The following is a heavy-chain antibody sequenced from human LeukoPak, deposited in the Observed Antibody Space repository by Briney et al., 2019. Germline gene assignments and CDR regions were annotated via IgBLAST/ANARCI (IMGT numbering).Heavy chain of an antibody. Sequence: ASVKVSCKAPGFALTTYNIVWLRQAPGQGLEWVGWVTAFNENTHYSRKVQGRVTMTRDRSTDTAYMELRSLTFDDTAVYYCARNSYGYKFSMDVWGKGTSVTVSS. CDR1: GFALTTYN. CDR2: VTAFNENT. D-gene: IGHD5-18*01. V-gene: IGHV1-18*01. J-gene: IGHJ6*03. CDR3: ARNSYGYKFSMDV.